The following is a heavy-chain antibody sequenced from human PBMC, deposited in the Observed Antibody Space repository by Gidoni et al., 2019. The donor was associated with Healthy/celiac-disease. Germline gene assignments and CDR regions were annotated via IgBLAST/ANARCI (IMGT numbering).Heavy chain of an antibody. Sequence: QVQLQESGPGLVKPSQTLSLTCTFSGGSISSGGYYWSWIRQHPGKGLEGIGYIYYSGSTYYTPSIKRRVTIAVDTSKNQFSLKLSSVTAADTAVYYCARGAYSSSWYHRYWFDPWGQGTLVTVSS. CDR1: GGSISSGGYY. CDR3: ARGAYSSSWYHRYWFDP. V-gene: IGHV4-31*03. CDR2: IYYSGST. D-gene: IGHD6-13*01. J-gene: IGHJ5*02.